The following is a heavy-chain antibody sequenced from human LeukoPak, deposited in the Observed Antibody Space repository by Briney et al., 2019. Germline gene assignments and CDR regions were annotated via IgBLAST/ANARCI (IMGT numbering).Heavy chain of an antibody. V-gene: IGHV4-59*01. J-gene: IGHJ6*03. CDR2: IYYSGST. CDR1: GGSISSYY. CDR3: ASGYCSGGSCYDYYYYYYMDV. D-gene: IGHD2-15*01. Sequence: SETPSLTCTVSGGSISSYYWSWIRQPPGKGLEWIGYIYYSGSTNYNPSLKSRVTISVDTSKNQFSLKLSSVTAADTAVYYCASGYCSGGSCYDYYYYYYMDVWGKGTTVTVSS.